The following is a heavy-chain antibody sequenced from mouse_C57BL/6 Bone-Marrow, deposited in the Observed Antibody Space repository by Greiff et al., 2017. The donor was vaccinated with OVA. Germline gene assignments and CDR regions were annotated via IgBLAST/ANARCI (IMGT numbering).Heavy chain of an antibody. CDR3: ATAVRGGCVDG. CDR2: IYPRSGNT. D-gene: IGHD3-3*01. J-gene: IGHJ1*03. V-gene: IGHV1-81*01. CDR1: GFTFTRYG. Sequence: QVQLLQPGAELARPGASVKLSCKASGFTFTRYGISWVTQRPGQGLEWLGEIYPRSGNTYYTDTFKGKATLTVEKSSSTAYMELRSLTSEDSAVYFCATAVRGGCVDGGGKGTPVTVS.